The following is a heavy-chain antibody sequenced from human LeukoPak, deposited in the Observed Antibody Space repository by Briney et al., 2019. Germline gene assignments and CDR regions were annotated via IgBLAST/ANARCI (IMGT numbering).Heavy chain of an antibody. Sequence: SVKVSCKASGGTFSSYAISWVRQAPGQGLEWMGGIIPIFGTANYAQKSQGRVTITTDESTSTAYMELSSLRSEDTAVYYCARDYYDSSGYGAFDIWGQGTMVTVSS. V-gene: IGHV1-69*05. CDR1: GGTFSSYA. CDR3: ARDYYDSSGYGAFDI. J-gene: IGHJ3*02. CDR2: IIPIFGTA. D-gene: IGHD3-22*01.